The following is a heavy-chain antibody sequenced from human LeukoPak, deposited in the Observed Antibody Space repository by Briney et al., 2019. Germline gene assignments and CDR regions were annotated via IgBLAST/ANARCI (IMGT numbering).Heavy chain of an antibody. CDR3: ARKSHGSSSGYYYYYMDV. D-gene: IGHD6-13*01. V-gene: IGHV1-8*01. CDR1: GYTFISYD. CDR2: MNPNSGNT. Sequence: ASVKVSCKASGYTFISYDINWVRQATGQGLEWMGWMNPNSGNTGYAQKFQGRVTMTRNTSISTAYMELSSLRSEDTAVYYCARKSHGSSSGYYYYYMDVWGKGTTVTVSS. J-gene: IGHJ6*03.